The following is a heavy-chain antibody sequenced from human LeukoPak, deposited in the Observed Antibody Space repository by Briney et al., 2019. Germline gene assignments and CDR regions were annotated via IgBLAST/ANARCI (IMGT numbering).Heavy chain of an antibody. D-gene: IGHD2-8*02. V-gene: IGHV4-34*01. Sequence: SETLSLTCTVYGESFNDYYWTWIRQPPGKGLEWIGEFNHSGGSNYNPSLKSRVTISVDTSNNQFSLNLSSVAAADTAMYYCARADFHDTGGSITYWGQGTLVTVSS. CDR2: FNHSGGS. CDR3: ARADFHDTGGSITY. CDR1: GESFNDYY. J-gene: IGHJ4*02.